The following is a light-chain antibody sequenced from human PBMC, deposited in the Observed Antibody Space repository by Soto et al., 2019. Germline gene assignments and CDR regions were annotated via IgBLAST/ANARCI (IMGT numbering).Light chain of an antibody. CDR3: HQYHNFPRT. CDR2: KAS. CDR1: QSINGW. Sequence: DIHLTQSXSTLSASVGDRVTITCRASQSINGWLAWYQQKPGQAPNLLIYKASTLESGVPSRFSGSGSGTEFTLTVSSLQPDDFATYYCHQYHNFPRTFGQGTKVDIK. J-gene: IGKJ1*01. V-gene: IGKV1-5*03.